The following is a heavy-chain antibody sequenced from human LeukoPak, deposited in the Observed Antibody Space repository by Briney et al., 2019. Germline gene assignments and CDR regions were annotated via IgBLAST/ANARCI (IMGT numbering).Heavy chain of an antibody. CDR2: IYSDNT. V-gene: IGHV3-53*01. CDR1: GFAVSSNS. CDR3: ARRAGAYSHPYDY. J-gene: IGHJ4*02. D-gene: IGHD4/OR15-4a*01. Sequence: GGCLRLSCTVSGFAVSSNSMSWVRQAPGKGLEWVSFIYSDNTHYSDSVKGRFTISRDNSKNTLYLQMNSLRAEDTAVYYCARRAGAYSHPYDYWGQGTLVTVSS.